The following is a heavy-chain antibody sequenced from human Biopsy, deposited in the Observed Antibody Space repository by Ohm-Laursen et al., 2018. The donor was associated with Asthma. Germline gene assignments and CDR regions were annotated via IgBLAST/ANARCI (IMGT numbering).Heavy chain of an antibody. V-gene: IGHV3-7*01. CDR3: ARTFHFWSPYHAEHFQL. J-gene: IGHJ1*01. Sequence: SLSLSCAASRFSGGDYCMSRVRQVPGQGREWVGNIKQDGSEKNHVDSLKGRFTISRDNAKNLLFLQMNILRAEDTAVYYCARTFHFWSPYHAEHFQLWGQGTLVTVSS. CDR2: IKQDGSEK. D-gene: IGHD3-3*01. CDR1: RFSGGDYC.